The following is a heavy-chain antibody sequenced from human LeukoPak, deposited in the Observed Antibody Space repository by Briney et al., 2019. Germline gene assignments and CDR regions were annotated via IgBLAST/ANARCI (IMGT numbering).Heavy chain of an antibody. CDR2: ISGSGGTT. D-gene: IGHD2-2*02. Sequence: GGSLRLSCAASGFTFRSDAMSWVRQAPGKGLEWVSGISGSGGTTYYADSVKGRFTISRDNSKNTLYLQMNSLRAEDTAVYYCAKHHCSSRSCYRVFDFWGQGTLVTASS. CDR3: AKHHCSSRSCYRVFDF. V-gene: IGHV3-23*01. CDR1: GFTFRSDA. J-gene: IGHJ4*02.